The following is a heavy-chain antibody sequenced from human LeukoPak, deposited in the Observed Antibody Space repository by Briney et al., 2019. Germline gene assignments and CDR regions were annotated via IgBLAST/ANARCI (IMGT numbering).Heavy chain of an antibody. J-gene: IGHJ4*02. CDR3: TTVIMGTPKDDY. Sequence: TGGSLRLSCAASGFTFSNAWMSWVRQAPGKGLEWVGRFRSYTDGGTIDYAAPVKGRFTISRDDSKNTLYLQMNSLKTEDTAVYYCTTVIMGTPKDDYWGQGTLVTVSS. D-gene: IGHD2-8*01. V-gene: IGHV3-15*01. CDR2: FRSYTDGGTI. CDR1: GFTFSNAW.